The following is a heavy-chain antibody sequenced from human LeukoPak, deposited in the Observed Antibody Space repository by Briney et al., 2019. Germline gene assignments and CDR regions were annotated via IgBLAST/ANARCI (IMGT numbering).Heavy chain of an antibody. CDR2: IYSSGTT. CDR1: GGSISSYY. J-gene: IGHJ3*02. Sequence: SETLSLTCTVSGGSISSYYWSWIRQPAGKGLEWIGHIYSSGTTSYNPSLKSRVTMSLDTSSNQFSLKLTYVTAADTAVYFCARGRVFRGVNAFDIWGHGTMVTVSS. V-gene: IGHV4-4*07. CDR3: ARGRVFRGVNAFDI. D-gene: IGHD3-10*01.